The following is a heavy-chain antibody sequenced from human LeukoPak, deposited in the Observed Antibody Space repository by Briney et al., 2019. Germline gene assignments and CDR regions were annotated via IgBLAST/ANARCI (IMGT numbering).Heavy chain of an antibody. V-gene: IGHV3-30-3*01. D-gene: IGHD3-22*01. CDR1: GFTFSSYA. Sequence: GGSLRLSCAASGFTFSSYAMHWVRQAPGKGLEWVAVISYDGSNKYYADSVKGRFTISRDNSKNTLYLQMNSLRAEDTAVYYCARGGGLGVVVRTAKTFDIWGQGTMVTASS. CDR2: ISYDGSNK. J-gene: IGHJ3*02. CDR3: ARGGGLGVVVRTAKTFDI.